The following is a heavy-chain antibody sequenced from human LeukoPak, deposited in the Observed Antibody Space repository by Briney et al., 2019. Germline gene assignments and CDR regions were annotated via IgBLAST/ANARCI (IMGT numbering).Heavy chain of an antibody. CDR2: IYYSGST. CDR3: ARHGKYGDNWFDP. V-gene: IGHV4-59*08. J-gene: IGHJ5*02. CDR1: GGSISSYY. Sequence: SETLSLTCTASGGSISSYYWSWIRQPPGKGLEWIGYIYYSGSTNYNPSLKSRVTISVDTSKNQFSLKLSSVTAADTAVYYCARHGKYGDNWFDPWGQGTLVTVSS. D-gene: IGHD4-17*01.